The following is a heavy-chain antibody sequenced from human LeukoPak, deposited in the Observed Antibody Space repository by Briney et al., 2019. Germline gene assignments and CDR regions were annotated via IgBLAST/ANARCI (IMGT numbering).Heavy chain of an antibody. CDR3: ARDRRIVGATPYYYYYYMDV. Sequence: SETLSLTCTVSGGSISSYYWSWIRQPAGKGLEWIGRIYTSGSTNYNPSLKSRVTISVDTSKNQFSLKLSSVTAADTAVYYCARDRRIVGATPYYYYYYMDVWGKGTTVTVSS. V-gene: IGHV4-4*07. CDR1: GGSISSYY. D-gene: IGHD1-26*01. J-gene: IGHJ6*03. CDR2: IYTSGST.